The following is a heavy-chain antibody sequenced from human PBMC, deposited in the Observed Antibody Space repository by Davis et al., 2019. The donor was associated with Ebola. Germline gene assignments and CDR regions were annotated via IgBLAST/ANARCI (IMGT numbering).Heavy chain of an antibody. V-gene: IGHV3-23*01. CDR1: GFTFNTYA. Sequence: PGGSLRLSCAASGFTFNTYAMSWVRQAPGKGPEWVSGMSGSGDRTNYADSVRDRFTIPRDNSKNTVYLQLDRLRVEDTATYYCTTSYVGIVYASDVWGQGSKVVVSS. J-gene: IGHJ3*01. D-gene: IGHD3-10*02. CDR2: MSGSGDRT. CDR3: TTSYVGIVYASDV.